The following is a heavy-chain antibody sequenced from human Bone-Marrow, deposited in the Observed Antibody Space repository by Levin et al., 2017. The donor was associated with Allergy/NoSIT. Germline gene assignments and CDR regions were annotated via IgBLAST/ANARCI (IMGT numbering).Heavy chain of an antibody. CDR2: ISAYNGNT. V-gene: IGHV1-18*01. J-gene: IGHJ6*02. D-gene: IGHD3-10*01. Sequence: ASVKVSCKASGYTFTSYGISWVRQAPGQGLEWMGWISAYNGNTNYAQKLQGRVTMTTDTSTSTAYMELRSLRSDDTAVYYCARDRGLRTLWFGDPRGDYYYGMDVWGQGTTVTVSS. CDR1: GYTFTSYG. CDR3: ARDRGLRTLWFGDPRGDYYYGMDV.